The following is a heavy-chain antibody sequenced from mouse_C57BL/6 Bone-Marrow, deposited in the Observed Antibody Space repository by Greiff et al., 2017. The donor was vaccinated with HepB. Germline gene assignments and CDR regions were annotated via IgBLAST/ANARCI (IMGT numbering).Heavy chain of an antibody. CDR1: GYTFTDHT. Sequence: QVQLQQSDAELVKPGASVKISCKVSGYTFTDHTIHWMKQRPEQGLEWIGYIYPRDGSTKYNEKFKGKATLTADKSSSTAYMQLNSLTSEDSAVYFWAELGRAPYYAMDYWGQGTSVTVSS. J-gene: IGHJ4*01. CDR2: IYPRDGST. V-gene: IGHV1-78*01. CDR3: AELGRAPYYAMDY. D-gene: IGHD4-1*01.